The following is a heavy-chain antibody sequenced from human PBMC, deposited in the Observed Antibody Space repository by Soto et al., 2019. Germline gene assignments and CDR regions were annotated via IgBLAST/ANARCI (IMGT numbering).Heavy chain of an antibody. Sequence: QVQLQESGPGLVKPSQTLSLTCTVSGGSISTSIYYWNWIRQRPGEGLEWIGYIYYSGSTYYNPSLKRRVTISVDTSKNQFSLNVSSVTAADTAVYYCARDDSSGYYGGLDCWGQGTLVTVSS. D-gene: IGHD3-22*01. J-gene: IGHJ4*02. CDR1: GGSISTSIYY. CDR3: ARDDSSGYYGGLDC. V-gene: IGHV4-31*03. CDR2: IYYSGST.